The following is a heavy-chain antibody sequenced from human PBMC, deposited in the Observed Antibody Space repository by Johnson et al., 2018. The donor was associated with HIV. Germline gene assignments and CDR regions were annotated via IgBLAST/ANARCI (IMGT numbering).Heavy chain of an antibody. CDR1: GFTFDDYG. CDR3: ARTTYSSPGAFDI. D-gene: IGHD6-19*01. J-gene: IGHJ3*02. Sequence: VQLVESGGGVERPGGSLRLSCVASGFTFDDYGMSWVRQPPGKGLEWVSGINWNGGSTYYADSVKGRFTISRDNSKNTLYLQMNSLRAEDTAVYYCARTTYSSPGAFDIWGQGTMVTVSS. V-gene: IGHV3-20*04. CDR2: INWNGGST.